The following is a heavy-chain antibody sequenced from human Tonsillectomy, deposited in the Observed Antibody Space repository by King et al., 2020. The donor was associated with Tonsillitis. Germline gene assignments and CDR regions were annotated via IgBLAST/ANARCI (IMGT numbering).Heavy chain of an antibody. V-gene: IGHV3-30*02. J-gene: IGHJ3*01. D-gene: IGHD2-21*02. Sequence: VQLVESGGGVVQPGGSLRLSCKASGFTFSTYGMHWVRQAPGKGLEWVAFIRYDGSNKYYADSVKGRFTISRDNSKNTLYLQMNSLRDEDTAVYYCANDERVTCPAWGVGHDPFDLWRQETIVTVPS. CDR3: ANDERVTCPAWGVGHDPFDL. CDR2: IRYDGSNK. CDR1: GFTFSTYG.